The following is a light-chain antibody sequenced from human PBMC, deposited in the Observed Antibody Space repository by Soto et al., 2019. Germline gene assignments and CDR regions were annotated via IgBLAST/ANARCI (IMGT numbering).Light chain of an antibody. J-gene: IGKJ4*01. CDR2: AAS. CDR3: KQSKSFPLT. Sequence: DIQMTQSPSPLSASVGDRVTITCRASQPINRWLAWYQQKPGKAPKLLIYAASSLHTGVPLRFSGSGSGTDFSLTISSLQPEDFATYYCKQSKSFPLTFGGGTNVDIK. CDR1: QPINRW. V-gene: IGKV1-12*01.